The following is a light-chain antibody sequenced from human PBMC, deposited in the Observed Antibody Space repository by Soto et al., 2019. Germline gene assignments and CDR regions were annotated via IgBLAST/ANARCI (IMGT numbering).Light chain of an antibody. CDR1: QGISNW. CDR2: ATS. Sequence: DIQMTQSPSSVSASVGDRVTITCRASQGISNWLAWSQQKAGKAPKLLIYATSTLQSGVPSRFRGSGSGTEFTLTISSLQPEDVATYYCQQANSCPYTFGQGTKLEIK. J-gene: IGKJ2*01. CDR3: QQANSCPYT. V-gene: IGKV1-12*01.